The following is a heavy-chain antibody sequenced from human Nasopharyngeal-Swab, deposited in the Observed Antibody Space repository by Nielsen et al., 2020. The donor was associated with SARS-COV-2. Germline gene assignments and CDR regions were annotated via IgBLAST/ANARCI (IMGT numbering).Heavy chain of an antibody. D-gene: IGHD3-3*01. J-gene: IGHJ4*02. CDR3: AKAADYDFWSGYLDFDY. CDR1: GFTVSSNY. V-gene: IGHV3-53*05. Sequence: GGSLRLSCAASGFTVSSNYMSWVRQAPGKGLEWVSVIYSGGSTYYADSVKGRFTISRDNSKNTLYLQMNSLRAEDTAVYYCAKAADYDFWSGYLDFDYWGQGTLVTVSS. CDR2: IYSGGST.